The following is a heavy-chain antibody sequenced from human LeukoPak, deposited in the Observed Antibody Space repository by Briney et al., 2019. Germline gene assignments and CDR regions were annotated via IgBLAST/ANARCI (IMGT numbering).Heavy chain of an antibody. CDR3: ARQGYADFSSRPFDY. J-gene: IGHJ4*02. V-gene: IGHV4-39*01. Sequence: SETLSLTCTVSGGSIINSGYYWGWIRQPPGKGLEWIGSVYYSGNTYCNPSLKSRVTISVDTSKNQFSLKLRSVTAADTAMYYCARQGYADFSSRPFDYWGQGTLVTVSS. CDR2: VYYSGNT. D-gene: IGHD4-17*01. CDR1: GGSIINSGYY.